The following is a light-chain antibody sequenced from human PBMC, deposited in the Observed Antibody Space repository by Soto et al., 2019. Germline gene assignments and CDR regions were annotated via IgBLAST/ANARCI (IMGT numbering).Light chain of an antibody. CDR2: ENN. V-gene: IGLV1-51*02. J-gene: IGLJ1*01. CDR1: SSNTGNNY. CDR3: ATWDSSMSAGV. Sequence: QSVLTQPPSVSAAPGQKVTISCSGSSSNTGNNYVSWYQQLPGTAPKLLIYENNKRPSGIPDRFSGSKSGTSATLGITGLQTGDEADYYCATWDSSMSAGVFGNGTKDTDL.